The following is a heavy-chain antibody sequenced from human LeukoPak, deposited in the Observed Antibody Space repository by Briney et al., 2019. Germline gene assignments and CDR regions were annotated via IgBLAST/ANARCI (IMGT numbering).Heavy chain of an antibody. D-gene: IGHD1-1*01. Sequence: GSLRLSCAASGFTFSSYAMSWVRQAPGKGLEWIGEINHSGSTNYNPSLKSRVTISVDTSKNQFSLKLSSVTAADTAVYYCARVFNLFPATAGIIDYWGQGTLVTVSS. CDR1: GFTFSSYA. J-gene: IGHJ4*02. V-gene: IGHV4-34*01. CDR2: INHSGST. CDR3: ARVFNLFPATAGIIDY.